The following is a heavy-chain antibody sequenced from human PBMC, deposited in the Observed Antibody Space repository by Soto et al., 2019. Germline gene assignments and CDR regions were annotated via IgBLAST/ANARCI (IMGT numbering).Heavy chain of an antibody. CDR1: GFTFSNAW. CDR2: IKSKTDGGTT. D-gene: IGHD6-13*01. V-gene: IGHV3-15*01. J-gene: IGHJ3*02. CDR3: TTADQSSSWYRDAFDI. Sequence: EVQLVESGGGLVQPGGSLRLSCAASGFTFSNAWMSWVRQAPGKGLEWVGRIKSKTDGGTTDYAAPVKGRFTISRDDSKNTLYLQMNSLKTEDTAVYYCTTADQSSSWYRDAFDIWGQGTMVTVSS.